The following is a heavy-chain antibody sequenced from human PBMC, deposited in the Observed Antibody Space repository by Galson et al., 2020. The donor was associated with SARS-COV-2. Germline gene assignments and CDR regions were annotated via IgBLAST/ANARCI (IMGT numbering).Heavy chain of an antibody. V-gene: IGHV3-15*07. Sequence: GGSLRLSCAASGFTFSNVWMIWVRQAPGKGLEWVGRIKSKSASGTIDFAAAVKGRFTISRDDSKNTLYLQMNSLQTEDTGLYFCTTGAPFSGSVLDSWGQGTLVTVSS. CDR1: GFTFSNVW. J-gene: IGHJ4*02. D-gene: IGHD3-22*01. CDR3: TTGAPFSGSVLDS. CDR2: IKSKSASGTI.